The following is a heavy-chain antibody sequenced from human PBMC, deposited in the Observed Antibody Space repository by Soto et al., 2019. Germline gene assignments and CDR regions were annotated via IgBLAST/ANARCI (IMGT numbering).Heavy chain of an antibody. J-gene: IGHJ6*02. D-gene: IGHD5-18*01. CDR1: VFTFISYS. Sequence: GGSLRLSCAASVFTFISYSMNWVRQAPGKGLEWVSSISSSSSYIYYADSVKGRFTISRDNAKNSLYLQMNSLRAEDTAVYYCAREGYSYGTGYYYGMDVWGQGTTVTVSS. CDR2: ISSSSSYI. V-gene: IGHV3-21*01. CDR3: AREGYSYGTGYYYGMDV.